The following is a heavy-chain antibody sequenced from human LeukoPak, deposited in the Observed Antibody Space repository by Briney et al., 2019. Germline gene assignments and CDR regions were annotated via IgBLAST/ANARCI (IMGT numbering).Heavy chain of an antibody. CDR1: GFSLSASGMG. J-gene: IGHJ4*02. D-gene: IGHD3-9*01. CDR2: IYWDDDK. V-gene: IGHV2-5*02. Sequence: SGPTLVKPTQTLTLTCTFSGFSLSASGMGVGWIRQPPGKALEWLALIYWDDDKRYSPSLKSRLTITKDTSKNQVVLTMTNMDPVDTATYYCAHLVLRYFGEPVFDYWGQGTLVTVSS. CDR3: AHLVLRYFGEPVFDY.